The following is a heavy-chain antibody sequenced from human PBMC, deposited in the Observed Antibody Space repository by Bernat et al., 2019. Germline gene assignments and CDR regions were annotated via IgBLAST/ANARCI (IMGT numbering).Heavy chain of an antibody. Sequence: EVQLVESGGGLVQPGGSLRLSCAASGFTFSSYAMSWVRQAPGKGLEWVSTITGSGGSTFYADSVKGRLTIARDNSKNTLYLQMNSLRVEDTAVYYCAKAMGGTWWYLDLWGRGTLVTVSS. J-gene: IGHJ2*01. CDR3: AKAMGGTWWYLDL. D-gene: IGHD3-16*01. CDR2: ITGSGGST. CDR1: GFTFSSYA. V-gene: IGHV3-23*04.